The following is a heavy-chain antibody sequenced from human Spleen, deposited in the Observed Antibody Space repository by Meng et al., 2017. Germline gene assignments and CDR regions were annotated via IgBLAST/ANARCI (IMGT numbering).Heavy chain of an antibody. D-gene: IGHD3-10*01. Sequence: QVQLQESGPGLVKPSETLSLTCSVSGGSISLYYWSWIRQFPGEGLEFIGHIYYTGSTNYNPSLKSRVTMSVDTSKNQFSLKLSSVTAADTAVYYCARHYGSGTYPLDYWGQGILVTVSS. CDR1: GGSISLYY. CDR2: IYYTGST. CDR3: ARHYGSGTYPLDY. J-gene: IGHJ4*02. V-gene: IGHV4-59*08.